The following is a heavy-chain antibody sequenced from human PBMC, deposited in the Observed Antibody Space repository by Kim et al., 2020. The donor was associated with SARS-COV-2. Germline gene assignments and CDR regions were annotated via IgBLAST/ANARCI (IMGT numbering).Heavy chain of an antibody. V-gene: IGHV4-4*06. D-gene: IGHD3-3*01. J-gene: IGHJ4*02. CDR3: ARDYNFNTNFDL. Sequence: TYTPPLKSRVTMSVDTSKNQFSLKLSSVTAADTAVYFCARDYNFNTNFDLWGQGTMVTVSS.